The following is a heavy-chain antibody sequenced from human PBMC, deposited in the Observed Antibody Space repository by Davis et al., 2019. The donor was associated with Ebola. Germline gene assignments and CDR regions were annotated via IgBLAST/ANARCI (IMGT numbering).Heavy chain of an antibody. CDR3: ATLPDV. V-gene: IGHV7-4-1*04. Sequence: ASVKVSCKASGYTFSNHAINWVRQAPGQGPEWMGWINTNTGNPAYARGFTGRFVFSLDTSVNMAYLLINSLKTEDAAVYYCATLPDVWGQGTMVTVSS. CDR2: INTNTGNP. CDR1: GYTFSNHA. J-gene: IGHJ3*01.